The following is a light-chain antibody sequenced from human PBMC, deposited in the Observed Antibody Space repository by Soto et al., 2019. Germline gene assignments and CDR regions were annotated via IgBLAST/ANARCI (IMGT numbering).Light chain of an antibody. V-gene: IGLV2-14*03. CDR1: SSDIGGYNY. J-gene: IGLJ1*01. Sequence: QSALTQPASLSGSPGQSITISCTGTSSDIGGYNYVSWYQQHPGKAPKLMISDVSNRPSGVSNRFSGSKSGNTASLTISGLQAEDEADYYCSSYRASGTTHYGFGTGTKLTVL. CDR2: DVS. CDR3: SSYRASGTTHYG.